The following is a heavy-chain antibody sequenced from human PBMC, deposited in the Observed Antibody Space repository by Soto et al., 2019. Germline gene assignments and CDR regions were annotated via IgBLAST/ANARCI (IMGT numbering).Heavy chain of an antibody. Sequence: ASVKVSCKASGYTFTSYDINWVRQATGQGLEWMGWMNPNSGNTGYAQKFQGRVTMTRNTSISTAYMELSSLRSEDTAVYYCARGLRSGIAARRYYYYGMDVWGQGTTVTVSS. D-gene: IGHD6-6*01. J-gene: IGHJ6*02. CDR2: MNPNSGNT. CDR3: ARGLRSGIAARRYYYYGMDV. CDR1: GYTFTSYD. V-gene: IGHV1-8*01.